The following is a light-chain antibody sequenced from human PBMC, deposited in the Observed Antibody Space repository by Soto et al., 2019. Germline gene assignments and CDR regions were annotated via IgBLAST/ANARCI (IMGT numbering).Light chain of an antibody. CDR2: GAS. Sequence: EIVLTQSPATLSLSPGERATLSCRASQSVGSYLAWYRQKPGQAPRLLIYGASSRATGIPDRFSGSGSGTDFTLTINNLEPEDFAVYYCQVRTNWSIAFGRGTRLEIK. CDR3: QVRTNWSIA. V-gene: IGKV3-11*01. CDR1: QSVGSY. J-gene: IGKJ5*01.